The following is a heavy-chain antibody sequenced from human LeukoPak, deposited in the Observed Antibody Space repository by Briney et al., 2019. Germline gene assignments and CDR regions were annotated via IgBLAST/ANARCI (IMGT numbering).Heavy chain of an antibody. CDR2: IYTSGST. CDR3: AMSRVGYCTGGVCPWYFDL. Sequence: PSETLSLTCTVSGGSISSYYWSWIRQPAGKGLEWIGRIYTSGSTNYNPSLKSRVTMSVDTSKNQFSLKLSSVTAADTAVYYCAMSRVGYCTGGVCPWYFDLWGRGTLVTVSS. V-gene: IGHV4-4*07. CDR1: GGSISSYY. D-gene: IGHD2-8*02. J-gene: IGHJ2*01.